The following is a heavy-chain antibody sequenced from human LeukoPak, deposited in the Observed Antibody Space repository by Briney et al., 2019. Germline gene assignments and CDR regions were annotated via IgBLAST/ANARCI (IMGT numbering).Heavy chain of an antibody. Sequence: ASVKVSCKASGYTFTSYGISWVRQAPGQGLEWMGWISAYNGNTNYAQKLQGRVTMTTDTSTSTAYMELRSLRSDDTAVYYCARDGLTVVDSSSSYWGQGTLVTVSS. CDR1: GYTFTSYG. D-gene: IGHD4-23*01. J-gene: IGHJ4*02. V-gene: IGHV1-18*01. CDR2: ISAYNGNT. CDR3: ARDGLTVVDSSSSY.